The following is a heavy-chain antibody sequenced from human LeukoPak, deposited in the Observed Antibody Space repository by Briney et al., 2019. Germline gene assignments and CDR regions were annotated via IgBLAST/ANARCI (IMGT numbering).Heavy chain of an antibody. CDR1: GFTFSNYA. CDR2: ISYDGNNK. Sequence: GGSLRLSCAASGFTFSNYAIHWVRQAPGKGLEWVSFISYDGNNKYSADSVKGRFTISRDNSKNTLYLQMNSLRAEDTAVYYCAKDGGFFWFDYWGQGTLVTVSS. V-gene: IGHV3-30-3*01. J-gene: IGHJ4*02. D-gene: IGHD3-16*01. CDR3: AKDGGFFWFDY.